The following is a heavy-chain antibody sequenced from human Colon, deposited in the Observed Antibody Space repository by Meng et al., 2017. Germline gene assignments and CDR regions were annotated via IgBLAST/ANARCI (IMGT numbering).Heavy chain of an antibody. CDR3: ARGYLVTVPTALNAGY. CDR2: INPNSGGT. V-gene: IGHV1-2*06. Sequence: ASVKVSCKTSGYSFTTYYIHWVRQAPGQGLEWMGRINPNSGGTNYAQKFQGRVTMTRDTSSSTAYMELSSLRSDDTAVYYCARGYLVTVPTALNAGYWGQGTLVTVSS. D-gene: IGHD2-2*01. J-gene: IGHJ4*02. CDR1: GYSFTTYY.